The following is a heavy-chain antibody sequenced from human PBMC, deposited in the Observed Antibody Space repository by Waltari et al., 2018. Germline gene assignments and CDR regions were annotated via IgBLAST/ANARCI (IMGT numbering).Heavy chain of an antibody. J-gene: IGHJ4*02. CDR2: ISSSSSYI. CDR1: GFTFSSYS. V-gene: IGHV3-21*01. D-gene: IGHD3-22*01. CDR3: AREGVSSGYRDY. Sequence: EVQLVESGGGLVKPGGSLRLSCAASGFTFSSYSMNWVRQAPGKGLEWVSSISSSSSYIYYADSVKGRFTISRDNAKNSLYLQMNSLRAEDTAVYYCAREGVSSGYRDYWGQGTLVTVSS.